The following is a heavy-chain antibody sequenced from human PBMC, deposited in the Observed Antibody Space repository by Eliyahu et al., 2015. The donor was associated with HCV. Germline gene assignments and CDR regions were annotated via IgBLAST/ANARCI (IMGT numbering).Heavy chain of an antibody. D-gene: IGHD2-21*02. CDR1: GGSFSGYY. CDR3: ARPSLAYCGGDCYGGDFDY. CDR2: INHSGST. Sequence: QVQLQQWGAGLLKPSETLSLTCAVYGGSFSGYYWSWIRQPPGKGLEWIGEINHSGSTNYNPSLKSRVTISVDTSKNQFSLKLSSVTAADTAVYYCARPSLAYCGGDCYGGDFDYWGQGTLVTVSS. J-gene: IGHJ4*02. V-gene: IGHV4-34*01.